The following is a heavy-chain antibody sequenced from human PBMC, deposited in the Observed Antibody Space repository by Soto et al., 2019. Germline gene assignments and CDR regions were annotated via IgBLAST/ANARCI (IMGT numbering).Heavy chain of an antibody. D-gene: IGHD6-13*01. V-gene: IGHV4-34*01. CDR2: INHNGST. Sequence: SETLSLTCAVYGGSFSGYYWSWIRQPPGKGLEWIGEINHNGSTNYNPSLKSRVTISVDTSKNQFSLKLSSVTAADTAVYYCASSIAAAGGMDVWGQGTTVTVSS. J-gene: IGHJ6*02. CDR3: ASSIAAAGGMDV. CDR1: GGSFSGYY.